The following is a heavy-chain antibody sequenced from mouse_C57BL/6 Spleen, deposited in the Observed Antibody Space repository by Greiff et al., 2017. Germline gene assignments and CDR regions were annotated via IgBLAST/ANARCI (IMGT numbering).Heavy chain of an antibody. J-gene: IGHJ4*01. CDR1: GFNIKDYY. CDR3: ALSYYYGSSYYYAMDY. Sequence: EVQLQQSGAELVKPGASVKLSCTASGFNIKDYYMHWVKQRTEQGLEWIGRIDPEDGETKYAPKFQGKATITADTSSNAAYLPLSSLTSEDTAVYYCALSYYYGSSYYYAMDYWGQGTSVTVSS. CDR2: IDPEDGET. V-gene: IGHV14-2*01. D-gene: IGHD1-1*01.